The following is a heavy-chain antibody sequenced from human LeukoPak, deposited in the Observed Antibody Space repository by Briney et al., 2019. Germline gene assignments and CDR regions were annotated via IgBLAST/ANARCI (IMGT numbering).Heavy chain of an antibody. V-gene: IGHV3-30*04. CDR2: ISFYGSNK. Sequence: GGSLRLSCAASGFTFSSYAMHWVRQAPGKGLEWVAVISFYGSNKYYADSVKGRFTISRDNSKNTLYLQMNSLRAEDTAVYYCATPEKQWHIFDYWGQGTLVTVSS. D-gene: IGHD6-19*01. CDR3: ATPEKQWHIFDY. CDR1: GFTFSSYA. J-gene: IGHJ4*02.